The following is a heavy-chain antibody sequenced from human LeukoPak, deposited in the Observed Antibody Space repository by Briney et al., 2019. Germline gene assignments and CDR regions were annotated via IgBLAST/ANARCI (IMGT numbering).Heavy chain of an antibody. Sequence: ASVTVSFKASGYTFTVYYMHWVRQAPGQGLEWMGWINPNSGGTNYAQKFQGRVTMTRDTSISTAYMELSRLRSDETAVYYCASGSYLNDAFDIWGQGTMVTVSS. CDR2: INPNSGGT. D-gene: IGHD1-26*01. CDR1: GYTFTVYY. J-gene: IGHJ3*02. CDR3: ASGSYLNDAFDI. V-gene: IGHV1-2*02.